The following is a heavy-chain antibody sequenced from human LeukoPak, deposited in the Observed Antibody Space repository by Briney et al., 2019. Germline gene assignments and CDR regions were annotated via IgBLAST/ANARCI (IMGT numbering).Heavy chain of an antibody. CDR1: GFTFDDYG. CDR2: INWNGGST. CDR3: ARALPLPYYYYMDV. V-gene: IGHV3-20*04. J-gene: IGHJ6*03. Sequence: GGSLRLSCAASGFTFDDYGMSWVRQAPGKGLEWVSGINWNGGSTGYADSVKGRFTISRDNAKNSLYLQMNSLRAEDTALYYCARALPLPYYYYMDVWGKGTTVTVSS.